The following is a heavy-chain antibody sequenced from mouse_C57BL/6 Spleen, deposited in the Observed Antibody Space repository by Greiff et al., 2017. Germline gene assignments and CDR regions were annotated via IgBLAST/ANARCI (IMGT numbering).Heavy chain of an antibody. Sequence: EVKLMESGPGLVKPSQTVFLTCTVTGISITTGNYRWSWIRQFPGNKLEWIGYIYYSGTITYNPSLTSRTTITRDTPKNQFFLEMNSLTAEDTATYYCAREDGNYFRAMDYWGRGTSVTVSS. D-gene: IGHD2-1*01. CDR2: IYYSGTI. CDR3: AREDGNYFRAMDY. CDR1: GISITTGNYR. J-gene: IGHJ4*01. V-gene: IGHV3-5*01.